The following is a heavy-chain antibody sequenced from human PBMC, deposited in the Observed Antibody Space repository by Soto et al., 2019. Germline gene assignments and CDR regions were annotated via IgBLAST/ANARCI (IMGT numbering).Heavy chain of an antibody. CDR3: NTYPDFWGGHTPL. CDR2: VKSKADGGTA. CDR1: GFSITNAW. J-gene: IGHJ4*02. V-gene: IGHV3-15*07. D-gene: IGHD3-3*01. Sequence: EVQLVESGGGLIKPGESLRLSCAASGFSITNAWMNWVRQAPGKGLEWVGRVKSKADGGTADYAAPVKGRFTISRDDSKNTQYLQMSSLKMEDTAVYYCNTYPDFWGGHTPLWGQGTLVTVSS.